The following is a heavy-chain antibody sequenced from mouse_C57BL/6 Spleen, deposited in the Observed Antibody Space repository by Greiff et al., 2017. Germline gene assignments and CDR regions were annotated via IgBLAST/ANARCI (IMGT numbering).Heavy chain of an antibody. CDR3: ARPLYCDYDAGYFDV. Sequence: QVQLQQPGAELVRPGSSVKLSCKASGYTFTSYWMDWVKQRPGQGLEWIGNIYPSDSETYYNQKFKDKATLTVDKSSSTAYMQLSSLTSEDSAVYSCARPLYCDYDAGYFDVWGTGTTVTVSS. D-gene: IGHD2-4*01. CDR1: GYTFTSYW. V-gene: IGHV1-61*01. J-gene: IGHJ1*03. CDR2: IYPSDSET.